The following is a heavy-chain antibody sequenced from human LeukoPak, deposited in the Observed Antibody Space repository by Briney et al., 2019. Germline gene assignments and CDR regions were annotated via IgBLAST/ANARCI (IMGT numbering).Heavy chain of an antibody. J-gene: IGHJ4*02. CDR2: IYADGNT. CDR1: GFTFSRHG. CDR3: ARDSYGDANFDS. V-gene: IGHV3-53*01. Sequence: GGSLRLSCVASGFTFSRHGMNWVRQAPGRGLEWVSFIYADGNTYYADSVKGRFTISRDISKNAVYLQMNSLRAEDTAVYYCARDSYGDANFDSWGQGTLVTVSS. D-gene: IGHD4-17*01.